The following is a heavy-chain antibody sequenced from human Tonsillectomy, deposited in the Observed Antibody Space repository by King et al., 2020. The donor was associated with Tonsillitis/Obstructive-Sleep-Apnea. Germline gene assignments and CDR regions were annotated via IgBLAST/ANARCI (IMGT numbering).Heavy chain of an antibody. CDR1: GGSFSGYY. D-gene: IGHD2-2*02. J-gene: IGHJ4*02. Sequence: VQLQQWGAGLLKPSETLSLTCAVYGGSFSGYYWSWIRQPPGKGLEWIGEINHSGSTNYNPSLKSRVTISVDTSKNQFSLKLSSVTAADTAVYYCASDCSSTSCYTQGDYWGQGTLVTVSS. CDR2: INHSGST. CDR3: ASDCSSTSCYTQGDY. V-gene: IGHV4-34*01.